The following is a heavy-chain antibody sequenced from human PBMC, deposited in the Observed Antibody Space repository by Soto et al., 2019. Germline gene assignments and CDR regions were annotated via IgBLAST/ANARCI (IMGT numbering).Heavy chain of an antibody. CDR3: ARGEDSSSWYYYYYYMDV. Sequence: ASVKVSCKASGYTFTGYYMHWVRQAPGQGLEWMGWINPNSGGTTYAQKFQGRVTMTRDTSTSTVYMELSRLRSEDTAVYYCARGEDSSSWYYYYYYMDVWGKGTTVTVSS. V-gene: IGHV1-2*02. CDR2: INPNSGGT. CDR1: GYTFTGYY. J-gene: IGHJ6*03. D-gene: IGHD6-13*01.